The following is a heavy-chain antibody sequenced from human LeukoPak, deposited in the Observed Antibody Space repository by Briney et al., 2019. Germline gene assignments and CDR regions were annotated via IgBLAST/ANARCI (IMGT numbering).Heavy chain of an antibody. CDR2: IYYSGST. CDR1: GGSISSYY. V-gene: IGHV4-59*01. D-gene: IGHD4-17*01. CDR3: ARVTVDYGDYGYYYYYMDV. Sequence: SETLSLTCTVSGGSISSYYWSWIRQPPGKGLEWIGYIYYSGSTNYNPSLKSRVTISVDTSKNQFSLKLSSVTAADTAVYYCARVTVDYGDYGYYYYYMDVWGKGTTVTVSS. J-gene: IGHJ6*03.